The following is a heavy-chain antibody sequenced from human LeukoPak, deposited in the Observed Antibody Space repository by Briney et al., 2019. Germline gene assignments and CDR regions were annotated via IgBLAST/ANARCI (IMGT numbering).Heavy chain of an antibody. D-gene: IGHD3-22*01. CDR2: INPNSGGT. CDR3: ARGPMGDDYYDSSGYYSNYFDY. V-gene: IGHV1-2*02. Sequence: ASVKVSCKASGYTVTGYYMHWVRQAPGQGLEWMGWINPNSGGTNYAQKFQGRVTMTRDTSISTAYMELSRLRSDDTAVYYCARGPMGDDYYDSSGYYSNYFDYWGQGTLVTVSS. CDR1: GYTVTGYY. J-gene: IGHJ4*02.